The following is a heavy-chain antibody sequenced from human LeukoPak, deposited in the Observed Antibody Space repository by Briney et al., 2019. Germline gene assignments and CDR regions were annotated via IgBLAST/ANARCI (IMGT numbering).Heavy chain of an antibody. J-gene: IGHJ6*03. V-gene: IGHV4-34*01. CDR1: SGSFSGYY. D-gene: IGHD2-21*01. CDR3: ARVMWRSPRKNYYYYMDV. CDR2: INHSGST. Sequence: PSETLSLTCAVYSGSFSGYYWSWIRQPPGKGLEWIGEINHSGSTNYNPSLKSRVTISVDTSKNQFSLKLSSVTAADTAVYYRARVMWRSPRKNYYYYMDVWGKGTTVTVSS.